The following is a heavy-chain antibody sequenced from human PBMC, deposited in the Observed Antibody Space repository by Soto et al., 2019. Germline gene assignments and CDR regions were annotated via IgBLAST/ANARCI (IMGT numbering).Heavy chain of an antibody. CDR2: IYYSGST. V-gene: IGHV4-39*01. CDR1: FSSISSSNCY. CDR3: ARHGGLRSHAFDI. D-gene: IGHD3-16*01. J-gene: IGHJ3*02. Sequence: SGTLSLTCAIIFSSISSSNCYWPWIRQPPGKGLEWIGSIYYSGSTYYNPSLKSRVTISVDTSKNQFSLKLSSVTAADTAVYYCARHGGLRSHAFDIWGQGTMVT.